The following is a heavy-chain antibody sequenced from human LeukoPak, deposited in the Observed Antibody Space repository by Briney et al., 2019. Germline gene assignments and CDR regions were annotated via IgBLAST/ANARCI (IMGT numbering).Heavy chain of an antibody. V-gene: IGHV4-34*01. CDR2: INHSGST. J-gene: IGHJ4*02. CDR1: GGSFSGYY. Sequence: SETLSLTCAVYGGSFSGYYWSWIRQPPGKGLEWIGEINHSGSTNYNPSLKSRVTISVDTSRNQFSLKLSSVTAADTAVYYCARAVSSSSTVDYWGQGTLVTVSS. CDR3: ARAVSSSSTVDY. D-gene: IGHD6-13*01.